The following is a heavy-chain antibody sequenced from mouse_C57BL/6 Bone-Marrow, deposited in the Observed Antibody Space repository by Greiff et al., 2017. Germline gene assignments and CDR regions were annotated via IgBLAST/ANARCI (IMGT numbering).Heavy chain of an antibody. D-gene: IGHD1-1*01. CDR1: GFTFSSYG. Sequence: EVKLVESGGDLVKPGGSLKLSCAASGFTFSSYGMSWFRQTPDKRLEWVATISSGGSYTYYPDSVKGRFTISRDNAKNTLYLQMSSLKSEDTAMYYCARHDYGTWFAYWGQGTLVTVAA. CDR2: ISSGGSYT. J-gene: IGHJ3*01. V-gene: IGHV5-6*01. CDR3: ARHDYGTWFAY.